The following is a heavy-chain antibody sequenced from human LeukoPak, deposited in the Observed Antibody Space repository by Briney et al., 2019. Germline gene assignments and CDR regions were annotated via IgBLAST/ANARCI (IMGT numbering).Heavy chain of an antibody. D-gene: IGHD1-26*01. J-gene: IGHJ6*02. CDR3: ASGMKAQAADYYYGMDV. Sequence: PGGSLRLSCAASGFTFSSYSMNWVRQAPGKGLEWVSVIYSGGSTYYADSVKGRFTISRDNSKNTLYLQMNSLRAEDTAVYYCASGMKAQAADYYYGMDVWGQGTTVTVSS. CDR2: IYSGGST. V-gene: IGHV3-53*01. CDR1: GFTFSSYS.